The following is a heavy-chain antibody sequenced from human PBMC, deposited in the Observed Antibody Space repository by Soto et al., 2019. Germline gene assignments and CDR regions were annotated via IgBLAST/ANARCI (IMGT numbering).Heavy chain of an antibody. D-gene: IGHD7-27*01. CDR3: ARDRSWAFDY. CDR1: GFTFSSYA. CDR2: ISGGGGST. V-gene: IGHV3-23*01. Sequence: SLRLSCAASGFTFSSYAMSWVRQAPGKGLEWVSAISGGGGSTYYADSVKGRFTISRDNSKDSLYLQMNSLRAEDTAVYYCARDRSWAFDYWGQGSLVTVSS. J-gene: IGHJ4*02.